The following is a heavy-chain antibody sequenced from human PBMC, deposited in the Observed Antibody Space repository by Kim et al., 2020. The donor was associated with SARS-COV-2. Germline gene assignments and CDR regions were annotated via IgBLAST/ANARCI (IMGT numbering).Heavy chain of an antibody. V-gene: IGHV3-30*18. CDR2: ITYDGSNK. J-gene: IGHJ6*03. D-gene: IGHD3-16*01. CDR3: AKEGLAYFYYYYMDV. Sequence: GGSLRLSCAASGFTFRSYGMHWVRQAPGKGLEWVAVITYDGSNKYYADSVKGRFTISRDSSNNTVFLQMNSMRAEDTAIYYCAKEGLAYFYYYYMDVWGKGTPVTVSS. CDR1: GFTFRSYG.